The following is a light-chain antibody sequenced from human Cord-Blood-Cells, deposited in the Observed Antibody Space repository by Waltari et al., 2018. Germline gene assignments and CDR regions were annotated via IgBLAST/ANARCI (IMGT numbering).Light chain of an antibody. CDR1: SLSSYY. J-gene: IGLJ3*02. CDR2: GKN. V-gene: IGLV3-19*01. Sequence: SSELTQDPAVSVALGQTVRITCQGDSLSSYYASWYQQKPGQAPVIVIYGKNNRPSGIPHRFSGSSSGNTASLTITGALAEDEADYYCNSRDSSGNHLVFGGGTKRTVL. CDR3: NSRDSSGNHLV.